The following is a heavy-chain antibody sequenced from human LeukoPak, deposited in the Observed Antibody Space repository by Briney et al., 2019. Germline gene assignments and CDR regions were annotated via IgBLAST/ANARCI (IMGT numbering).Heavy chain of an antibody. Sequence: GGSQRLLCAASGFTFSSYLMSWVRQAPGKGLEWVANIKQVGSEKYYVDSVRGRFTISRDNAKKSLYLQMNSLRAEDTAAYYCARFGTSGHSIAYWGKGTMVTVSS. V-gene: IGHV3-7*01. CDR2: IKQVGSEK. D-gene: IGHD2-8*01. CDR3: ARFGTSGHSIAY. CDR1: GFTFSSYL. J-gene: IGHJ6*04.